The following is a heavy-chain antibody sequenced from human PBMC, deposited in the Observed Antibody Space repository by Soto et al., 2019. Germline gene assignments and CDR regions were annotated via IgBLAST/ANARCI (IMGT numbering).Heavy chain of an antibody. D-gene: IGHD6-19*01. Sequence: EVQLVESGGGFVQPGGSLRLSCAASGFTFSSSWMHWVRQAPGKGLVWVSRINSDGSRTNYADSVKGRFTISRDNAKNTLYLQMNSLRAEDTAVYYCARGTTGWYGYDYWGLGTLVTVSS. CDR1: GFTFSSSW. V-gene: IGHV3-74*01. J-gene: IGHJ4*02. CDR3: ARGTTGWYGYDY. CDR2: INSDGSRT.